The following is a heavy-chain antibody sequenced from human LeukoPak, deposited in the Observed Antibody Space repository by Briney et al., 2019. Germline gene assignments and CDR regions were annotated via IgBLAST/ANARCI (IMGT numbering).Heavy chain of an antibody. CDR2: IYNDGRT. V-gene: IGHV3-23*03. CDR1: GFTFSSYA. Sequence: GGSLRLSCAASGFTFSSYAMTWVRQAPGKGLEWASVIYNDGRTYCADSVKGRFIISKDISKNTLYLQMNNLRADDTALYYCARESGYAVGDFWGRGTLVTVSS. D-gene: IGHD2-2*01. CDR3: ARESGYAVGDF. J-gene: IGHJ4*02.